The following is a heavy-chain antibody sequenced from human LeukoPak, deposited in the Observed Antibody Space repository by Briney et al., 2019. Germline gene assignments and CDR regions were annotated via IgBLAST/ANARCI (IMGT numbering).Heavy chain of an antibody. CDR1: GGPFTSDDYY. J-gene: IGHJ3*02. CDR2: TYYSGTA. V-gene: IGHV4-39*07. Sequence: PSETLSLTCTVSGGPFTSDDYYWGWMRQPPGKGLEWIGSTYYSGTAIYSPSLKNRVTISVDTSKNHYSLKVTSVTAADTAMYYRGRIRGGSYSHAFDIWGQGTMLIVSS. CDR3: GRIRGGSYSHAFDI. D-gene: IGHD1-26*01.